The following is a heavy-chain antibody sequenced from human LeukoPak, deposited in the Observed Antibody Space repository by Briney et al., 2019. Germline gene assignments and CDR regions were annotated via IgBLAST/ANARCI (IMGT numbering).Heavy chain of an antibody. V-gene: IGHV3-30*18. Sequence: GGSLRLSCATSGFTFSTYGMHWVRQAPGKGLEWVTIISYDGTNKYYADSVKGRITISRDNSKNTLDLQMDSLRAEDTAVYYCAKDLAPHRDGSHHGADAWGQGTLVTVSS. J-gene: IGHJ5*02. D-gene: IGHD5-24*01. CDR2: ISYDGTNK. CDR3: AKDLAPHRDGSHHGADA. CDR1: GFTFSTYG.